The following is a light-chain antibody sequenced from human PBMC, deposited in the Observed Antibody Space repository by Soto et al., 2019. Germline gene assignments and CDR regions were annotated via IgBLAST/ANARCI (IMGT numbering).Light chain of an antibody. J-gene: IGKJ1*01. V-gene: IGKV1-5*03. CDR3: QQYNTYHLT. Sequence: DSEMTQSRSRLSASVGDTVAITCRASQSISTYLAWYQQKPGKATQILIYEEASLESGVPSRCIGSGAGAEVNITISSLQPDEFATYYCQQYNTYHLTFGQCNKV. CDR2: EEA. CDR1: QSISTY.